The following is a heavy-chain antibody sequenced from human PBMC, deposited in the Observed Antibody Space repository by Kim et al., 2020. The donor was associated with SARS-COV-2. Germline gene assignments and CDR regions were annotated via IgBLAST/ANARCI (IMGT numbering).Heavy chain of an antibody. V-gene: IGHV3-11*04. CDR2: TI. CDR3: ARDQGGSSNP. Sequence: TIYKAEPGKGRFTIARDNAKNSLYLQMNSLGAEDTAVYYCARDQGGSSNPWGQGTLVTVSS. D-gene: IGHD2-15*01. J-gene: IGHJ5*02.